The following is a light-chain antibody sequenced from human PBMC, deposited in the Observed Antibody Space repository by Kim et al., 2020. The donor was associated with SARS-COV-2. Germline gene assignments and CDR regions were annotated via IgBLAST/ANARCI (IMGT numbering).Light chain of an antibody. J-gene: IGLJ2*01. CDR2: QDS. Sequence: SYELTQPPSVSVSPGQTASITCSGDKLGDKYACWYQQKPGQSPVLVIYQDSKRPSGIPERFSGSNSGNTATLTISGTQAMDEADYYCQAWDSSRGVVFGGGTQLTAL. CDR3: QAWDSSRGVV. V-gene: IGLV3-1*01. CDR1: KLGDKY.